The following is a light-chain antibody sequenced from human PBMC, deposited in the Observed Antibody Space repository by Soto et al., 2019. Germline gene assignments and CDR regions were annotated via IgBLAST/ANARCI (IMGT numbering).Light chain of an antibody. CDR2: GAS. CDR3: HQYGSSPLT. CDR1: QSVSSSY. J-gene: IGKJ4*01. Sequence: EIVLTQSPGTLSLSPGERATLSSRASQSVSSSYLAWYQQKPGQAPRLLIYGASSRATGIPDRFSGSGSGTDFTLTISRLEPEDFAVYYCHQYGSSPLTFGGGTKVEI. V-gene: IGKV3-20*01.